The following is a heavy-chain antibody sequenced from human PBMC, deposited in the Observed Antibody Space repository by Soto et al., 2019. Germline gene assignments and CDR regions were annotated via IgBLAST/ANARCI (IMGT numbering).Heavy chain of an antibody. J-gene: IGHJ4*02. CDR3: TRGPRPSSVGTGAF. CDR2: ISDDGSRA. V-gene: IGHV3-74*01. Sequence: GGSLRLSCTASGFTFSMYWMHWVRQVPGKGPEWVSRISDDGSRADYADSVKGRFTISRDNAKNTLYLEMHVLRADDTAVYYCTRGPRPSSVGTGAFWGQGTPVTVSS. D-gene: IGHD3-10*01. CDR1: GFTFSMYW.